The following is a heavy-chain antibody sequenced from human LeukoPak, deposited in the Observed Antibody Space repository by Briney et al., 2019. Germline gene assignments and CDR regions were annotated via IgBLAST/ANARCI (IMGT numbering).Heavy chain of an antibody. V-gene: IGHV1-24*01. J-gene: IGHJ4*02. D-gene: IGHD6-19*01. CDR2: FHPEDGET. Sequence: ASVKVSCKVSGYTLTELSMHWVRQARGKGLEWMGGFHPEDGETIYEQKFQGRVTMTEDTSTDTAYMELSSLRSEDTAVYYCATWARYSSGWVYYFDYWGQGTLVTVSS. CDR1: GYTLTELS. CDR3: ATWARYSSGWVYYFDY.